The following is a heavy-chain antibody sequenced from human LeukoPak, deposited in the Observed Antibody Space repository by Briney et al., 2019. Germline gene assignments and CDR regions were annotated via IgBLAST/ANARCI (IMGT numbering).Heavy chain of an antibody. CDR1: GGSISSYY. V-gene: IGHV4-59*01. CDR2: IYYSGST. Sequence: SETLSLTCTVSGGSISSYYWSWIRQPPGKGLEWIGYIYYSGSTNYNPSLKSRVTISVDTSKNQFSLKLSSVTAADTAVYYCARVGGGSYPYYYYYYMDVWGKGTTVTVSS. J-gene: IGHJ6*03. CDR3: ARVGGGSYPYYYYYYMDV. D-gene: IGHD1-26*01.